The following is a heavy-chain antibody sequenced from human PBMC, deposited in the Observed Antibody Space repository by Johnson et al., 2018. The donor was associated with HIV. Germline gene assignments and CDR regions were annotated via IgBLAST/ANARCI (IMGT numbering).Heavy chain of an antibody. CDR1: GFTFSSYD. J-gene: IGHJ3*02. V-gene: IGHV3-13*01. Sequence: VQLVESGGGVVQPGRSLRLSCAASGFTFSSYDMHWVRQATGKGLEWVSAIGTAGDTYYPGSVKGRFTISRENAKNSLYLQMNSLRAGDTAVYYCARGSARRDGERVIAGGAFDIWGQGTMVTVSS. CDR2: IGTAGDT. D-gene: IGHD2/OR15-2a*01. CDR3: ARGSARRDGERVIAGGAFDI.